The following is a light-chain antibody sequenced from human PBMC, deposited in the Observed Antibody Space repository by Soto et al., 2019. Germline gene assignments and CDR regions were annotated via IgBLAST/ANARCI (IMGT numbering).Light chain of an antibody. CDR1: QSVSSK. CDR2: GAS. J-gene: IGKJ1*01. V-gene: IGKV3-15*01. CDR3: QRYNNWPPT. Sequence: EIVMTQSPATLSVSPGERATLSCRASQSVSSKLAWYQQKPGQAPRLLIYGASTRATGIPARFSGSGSGTEFTLTISSLQSEDCAVYYCQRYNNWPPTFGQGTKVEIK.